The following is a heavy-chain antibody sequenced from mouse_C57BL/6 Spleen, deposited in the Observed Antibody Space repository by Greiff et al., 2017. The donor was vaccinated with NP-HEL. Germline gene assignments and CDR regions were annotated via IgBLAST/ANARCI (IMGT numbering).Heavy chain of an antibody. CDR3: ARLDSSGPWFAY. J-gene: IGHJ3*01. D-gene: IGHD3-2*02. CDR1: GYTFTDYN. Sequence: VHVKQSGPELVKPGASVKMSCKASGYTFTDYNMHWVKPSHGKSLEWIGYINPNNGGHSYNQKFKGKATLTVNKSSSTAYMGLRSLTSEDSAVYHCARLDSSGPWFAYWGQGTLVTVSA. V-gene: IGHV1-22*01. CDR2: INPNNGGH.